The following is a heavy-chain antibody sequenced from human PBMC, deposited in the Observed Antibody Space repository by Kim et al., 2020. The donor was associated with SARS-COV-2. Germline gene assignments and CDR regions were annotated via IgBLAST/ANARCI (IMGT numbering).Heavy chain of an antibody. CDR1: GFTFSNSD. CDR3: ARGSGNYDY. V-gene: IGHV3-23*01. Sequence: GGSLRLSCEGYGFTFSNSDMTWVRQPPGKGLEWVSGISTSGDATYYADSVKGRFTVSRDNSRNTLYLQMSSLRVEDTAFYYCARGSGNYDYWGQGSLVTV. D-gene: IGHD1-26*01. CDR2: ISTSGDAT. J-gene: IGHJ4*02.